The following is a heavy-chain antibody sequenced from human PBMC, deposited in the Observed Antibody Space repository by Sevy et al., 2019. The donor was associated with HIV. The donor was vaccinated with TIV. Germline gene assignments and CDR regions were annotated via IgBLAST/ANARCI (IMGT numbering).Heavy chain of an antibody. CDR2: IRYDGSNK. J-gene: IGHJ1*01. Sequence: GGSLRLSCAASGFTFSSYGMPWVRQAPGKGLEWVAFIRYDGSNKYYADSVKGRFTISRDNSKNTLYLQMNSLRAEDTAVYYCAKEDYYGSGSYQRIGGYFQHWGQGTLVTVSS. D-gene: IGHD3-10*01. CDR1: GFTFSSYG. CDR3: AKEDYYGSGSYQRIGGYFQH. V-gene: IGHV3-30*02.